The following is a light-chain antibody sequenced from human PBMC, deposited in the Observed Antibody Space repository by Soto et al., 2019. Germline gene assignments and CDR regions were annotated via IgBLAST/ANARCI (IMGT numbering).Light chain of an antibody. V-gene: IGKV3-20*01. Sequence: EIVLTQSPPTLSLSPGQTATLACRASQSVSSYLAWYQQKPGQAPRFLIYGASTTAAGIQDRFSGSGSGTEFTLSIRRLEPEDLAVYYCQQYGNSLTFGGGTKVDIK. CDR3: QQYGNSLT. CDR1: QSVSSY. J-gene: IGKJ4*01. CDR2: GAS.